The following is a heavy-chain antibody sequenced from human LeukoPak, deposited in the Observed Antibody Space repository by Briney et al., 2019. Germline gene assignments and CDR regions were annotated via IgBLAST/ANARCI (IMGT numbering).Heavy chain of an antibody. Sequence: PSETLSLTCSISADSISSYYWGWIRQTPQRGLELIGYGHFSGYADYNPSLKSRVNLSVDTTKKLISLRLTSVTAADTAVYYCAKFGNYPVHVSYSYYYLDVWGKGTTVTVSS. CDR3: AKFGNYPVHVSYSYYYLDV. V-gene: IGHV4-59*01. CDR2: GHFSGYA. D-gene: IGHD1-7*01. CDR1: ADSISSYY. J-gene: IGHJ6*03.